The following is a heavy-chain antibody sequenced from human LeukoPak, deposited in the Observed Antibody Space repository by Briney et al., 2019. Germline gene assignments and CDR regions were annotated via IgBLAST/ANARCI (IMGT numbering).Heavy chain of an antibody. Sequence: RQXPXXGXEWXGYIYYIATTNYNPSLKTRVTISVDTSKNQFSLKLSSVTAADTAVYYCARGRYYYGSGSYSYYFDYWGQGTLVTVSS. D-gene: IGHD3-10*01. V-gene: IGHV4-59*01. CDR2: IYYIATT. CDR3: ARGRYYYGSGSYSYYFDY. J-gene: IGHJ4*02.